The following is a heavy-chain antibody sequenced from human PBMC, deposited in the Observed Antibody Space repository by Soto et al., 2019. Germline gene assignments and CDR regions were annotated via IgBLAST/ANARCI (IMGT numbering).Heavy chain of an antibody. D-gene: IGHD3-16*01. V-gene: IGHV3-66*01. Sequence: EVQVVESGGGLVQPGGSLRLSCAVSGFSVSSRYMSWVRQAPGKGLEWVSIIYRDGSTYYADSVKGRFIISRDNSRNTLNLQMNSLRAEDAAVYYCVDLLGGGFDPWGRGPLVTVSS. J-gene: IGHJ5*02. CDR3: VDLLGGGFDP. CDR2: IYRDGST. CDR1: GFSVSSRY.